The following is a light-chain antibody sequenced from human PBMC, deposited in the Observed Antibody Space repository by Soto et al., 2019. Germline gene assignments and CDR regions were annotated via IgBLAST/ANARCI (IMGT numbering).Light chain of an antibody. CDR3: CSYAGSSSAYV. V-gene: IGLV2-23*02. J-gene: IGLJ1*01. Sequence: QSALTQPASVSGSPGQSITISCTGTSSDVGSYNVVSWYQQHPGKAPKVLIYEVSKRPSGVSDRFSGSKSGNTASLTISGLQAEDEADYHCCSYAGSSSAYVFGTGTKVTVL. CDR1: SSDVGSYNV. CDR2: EVS.